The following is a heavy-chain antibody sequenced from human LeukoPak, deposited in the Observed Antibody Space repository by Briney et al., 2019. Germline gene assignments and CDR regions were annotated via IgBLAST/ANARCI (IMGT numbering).Heavy chain of an antibody. V-gene: IGHV3-7*01. CDR1: GFSFSNHY. D-gene: IGHD6-19*01. Sequence: GGSLRLSCAASGFSFSNHYMRWLREAPGKGLEGVANINEDGSNKWHLGSVKGRFTVSRDNARNALYLQMNSLRVEDTAVYYCTRVIVAVPGYFDYFDFWGQGALVTVSS. CDR2: INEDGSNK. J-gene: IGHJ4*02. CDR3: TRVIVAVPGYFDYFDF.